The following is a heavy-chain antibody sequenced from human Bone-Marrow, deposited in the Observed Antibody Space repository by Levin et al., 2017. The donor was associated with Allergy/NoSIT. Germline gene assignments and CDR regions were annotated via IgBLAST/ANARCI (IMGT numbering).Heavy chain of an antibody. CDR1: GFTVSSNY. D-gene: IGHD2-21*01. Sequence: GESLKISCAASGFTVSSNYMSWVRQAPGKGLEWVSVIYSGGSTYYADSVKGRFTISRDNSKNTLYLQMNSLRAEDTAVYYCARGGGGHIVTPNGTGWGVNWFDPWGQGTLVTVSS. CDR3: ARGGGGHIVTPNGTGWGVNWFDP. CDR2: IYSGGST. J-gene: IGHJ5*02. V-gene: IGHV3-53*01.